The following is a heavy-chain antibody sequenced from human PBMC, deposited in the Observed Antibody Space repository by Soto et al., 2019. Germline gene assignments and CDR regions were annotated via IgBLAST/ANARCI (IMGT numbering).Heavy chain of an antibody. CDR2: IYYTGST. CDR1: GGSVNSDNFY. D-gene: IGHD4-17*01. CDR3: ARYGDYTGDFDY. V-gene: IGHV4-61*01. Sequence: PSETLSLTCTVSGGSVNSDNFYWSWIRQPPGRGLEWIGYIYYTGSTSYNPSLKSRVTISIDTSKNQFSLKLSSVTAADTAVYYCARYGDYTGDFDYWGQGTLVTVSS. J-gene: IGHJ4*02.